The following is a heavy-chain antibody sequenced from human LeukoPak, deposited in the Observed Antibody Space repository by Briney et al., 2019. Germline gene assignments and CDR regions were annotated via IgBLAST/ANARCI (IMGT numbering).Heavy chain of an antibody. CDR2: IIPIFGTA. Sequence: SVKVSCKASGGTFSSYAISWVRQAPGQGLEWMGGIIPIFGTANYAQKFQGRVTITADESTSTAYMELSSLRSEDTAVYYCARGGCCSSTSCYSEAWFDPWGQGTLVTVSS. D-gene: IGHD2-2*02. V-gene: IGHV1-69*13. CDR1: GGTFSSYA. CDR3: ARGGCCSSTSCYSEAWFDP. J-gene: IGHJ5*02.